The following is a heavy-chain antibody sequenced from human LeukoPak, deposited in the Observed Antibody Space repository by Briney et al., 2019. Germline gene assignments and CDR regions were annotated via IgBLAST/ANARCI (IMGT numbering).Heavy chain of an antibody. D-gene: IGHD3-3*01. V-gene: IGHV3-23*01. J-gene: IGHJ4*02. CDR3: AKHSWWSGYFYFLPFDY. Sequence: GRSLRLSCAASGFTFSTYAMSWVRQAPGKGPEWVSALSGSGANTYCADSVKGRFTISRDNSKNTLYLQMNSLRDEDTAVYYCAKHSWWSGYFYFLPFDYWGQGTLVTVSS. CDR2: LSGSGANT. CDR1: GFTFSTYA.